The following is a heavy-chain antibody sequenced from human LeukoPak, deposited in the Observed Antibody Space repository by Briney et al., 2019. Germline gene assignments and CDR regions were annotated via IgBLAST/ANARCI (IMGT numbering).Heavy chain of an antibody. V-gene: IGHV4-34*01. J-gene: IGHJ4*02. Sequence: SETLSLTCTVSGGSISSYYWSWIRQPPGKGLEWIGEINHSGSTNYNPSLKSRVTISVDTSKNQFSLKLSSVTAADTAVYYCARGVPPPNYYDSSGTNFDYWGQGTLVTVSS. D-gene: IGHD3-22*01. CDR1: GGSISSYY. CDR2: INHSGST. CDR3: ARGVPPPNYYDSSGTNFDY.